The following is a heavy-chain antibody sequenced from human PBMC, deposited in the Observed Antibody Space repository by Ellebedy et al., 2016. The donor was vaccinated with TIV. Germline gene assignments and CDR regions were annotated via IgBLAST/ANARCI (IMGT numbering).Heavy chain of an antibody. D-gene: IGHD6-19*01. Sequence: SLKISCAASGFTFDDYAMHWVRQAPGKGLEWVSGISWNSGSIGYADSVKGRFTISRDNAKNSLYLQMNSLRAEDTALYYCAKAPQWLVAGPPDYWGQGTLVTVSS. V-gene: IGHV3-9*01. J-gene: IGHJ4*02. CDR3: AKAPQWLVAGPPDY. CDR1: GFTFDDYA. CDR2: ISWNSGSI.